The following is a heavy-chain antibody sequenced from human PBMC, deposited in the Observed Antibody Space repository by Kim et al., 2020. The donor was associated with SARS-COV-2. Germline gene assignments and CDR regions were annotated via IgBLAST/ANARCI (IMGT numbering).Heavy chain of an antibody. CDR1: GFTFSSYA. V-gene: IGHV3-23*01. J-gene: IGHJ6*02. CDR2: ISGSGGST. D-gene: IGHD3-10*01. CDR3: AKRGLLWFGETYYYYGMDG. Sequence: GGSLRLSCEASGFTFSSYAMSWVRQAPGKGLEWVSAISGSGGSTYYADSVKGRFTISRDNSKNTLYLQMNSLRAEDTAVYYCAKRGLLWFGETYYYYGMDGWGQGSTVTVPS.